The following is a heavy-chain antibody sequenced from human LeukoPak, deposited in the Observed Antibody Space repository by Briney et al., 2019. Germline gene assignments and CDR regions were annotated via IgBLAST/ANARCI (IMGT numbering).Heavy chain of an antibody. Sequence: GGSLRLSCAASGFAFSSYWMSWVRQAPGKGLEWVSSVSSSSSYIYYANSVKGRFTISRDNAKTSLYLQMNSLGVEDTAVYYCARWDRFHGVWGQGTLVTVSS. CDR3: ARWDRFHGV. V-gene: IGHV3-21*01. CDR2: VSSSSSYI. J-gene: IGHJ4*02. D-gene: IGHD1-14*01. CDR1: GFAFSSYW.